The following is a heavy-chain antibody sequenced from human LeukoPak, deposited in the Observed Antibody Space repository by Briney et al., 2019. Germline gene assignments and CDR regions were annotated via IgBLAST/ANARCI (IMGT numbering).Heavy chain of an antibody. J-gene: IGHJ4*02. CDR2: ISVSDNT. CDR1: GFIFSSYT. D-gene: IGHD6-13*01. CDR3: ALSGGSNWYGLEC. V-gene: IGHV3-23*01. Sequence: GGSLRLSCAASGFIFSSYTMSWVRQAPGKGLEWISAISVSDNTYYADSVKGRFTISRDNSKNTLYLQINGLRAEDTAIYYCALSGGSNWYGLECWGQGTLVTVSS.